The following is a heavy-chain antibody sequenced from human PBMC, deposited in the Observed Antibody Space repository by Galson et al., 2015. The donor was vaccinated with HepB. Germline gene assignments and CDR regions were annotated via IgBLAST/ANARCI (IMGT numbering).Heavy chain of an antibody. Sequence: SLRLSCAASGFTFSSYGMHWVRQAPGKGLEWVAVISYDGSNKYYADSVKGRFTISRDNSKNTLYLQMNSLRAEDTAVYYCAKVFVAGIDYWGQGTLVTVSS. CDR3: AKVFVAGIDY. J-gene: IGHJ4*02. D-gene: IGHD6-19*01. CDR2: ISYDGSNK. V-gene: IGHV3-30*18. CDR1: GFTFSSYG.